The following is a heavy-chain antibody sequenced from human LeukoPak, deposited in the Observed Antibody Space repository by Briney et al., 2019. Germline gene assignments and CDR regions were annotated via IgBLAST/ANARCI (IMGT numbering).Heavy chain of an antibody. CDR2: ISAYNGNT. CDR3: ARGGSGDFWSGYYEYFQH. J-gene: IGHJ1*01. D-gene: IGHD3-3*01. CDR1: GYTFTSYG. Sequence: ASVKVSRKASGYTFTSYGISWVRQAPGQGLEWMGWISAYNGNTNYAQKLQGRVTMTTDTSTSTAYMELRSLRSDDTAVYYCARGGSGDFWSGYYEYFQHWGQGTLVTVSS. V-gene: IGHV1-18*01.